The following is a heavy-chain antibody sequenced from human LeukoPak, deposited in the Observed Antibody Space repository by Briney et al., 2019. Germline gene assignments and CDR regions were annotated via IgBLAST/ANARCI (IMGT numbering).Heavy chain of an antibody. J-gene: IGHJ6*02. CDR3: ARDYYDILTGYYGYYYGMDV. D-gene: IGHD3-9*01. CDR2: ISSSGSTI. CDR1: GFTFSSYW. V-gene: IGHV3-48*04. Sequence: PGGSLRLSCAASGFTFSSYWMSWVRQAPGKGLEWVSYISSSGSTIYYADSVKGRFTISRDNAKNSLYLQMNSLRAEDTAVYYCARDYYDILTGYYGYYYGMDVWGQGTTVTVSS.